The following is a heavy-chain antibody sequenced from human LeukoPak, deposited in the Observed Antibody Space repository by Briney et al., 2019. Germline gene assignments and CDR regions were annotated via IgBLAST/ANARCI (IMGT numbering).Heavy chain of an antibody. J-gene: IGHJ6*03. D-gene: IGHD3-16*01. V-gene: IGHV3-30*02. CDR3: AKFGSDYYYYYMDV. CDR2: IRYDGSNK. Sequence: GGSLRLSCAASGFTFSSYGMHWVRQAPGRGLEGVAFIRYDGSNKYYADSVKGRFTISRDNSKNTLYLQMNSLRAEDTAVYYCAKFGSDYYYYYMDVWGKGTTVTVSS. CDR1: GFTFSSYG.